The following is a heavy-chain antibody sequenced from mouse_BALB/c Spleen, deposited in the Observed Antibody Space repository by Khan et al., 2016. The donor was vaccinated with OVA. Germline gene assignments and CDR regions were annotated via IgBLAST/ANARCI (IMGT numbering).Heavy chain of an antibody. J-gene: IGHJ4*01. Sequence: QIQLVQSGPELKKPGETVQISCKASGFTFTNYGMNWVKQAPGKGLKWMGWINTYTGEPTFAADFKGRFAFSLETSASTAYLQINSLKNEDTATYFCARVGYNGTMDCWGQGTSVTVSS. CDR2: INTYTGEP. D-gene: IGHD2-14*01. V-gene: IGHV9-3-1*01. CDR3: ARVGYNGTMDC. CDR1: GFTFTNYG.